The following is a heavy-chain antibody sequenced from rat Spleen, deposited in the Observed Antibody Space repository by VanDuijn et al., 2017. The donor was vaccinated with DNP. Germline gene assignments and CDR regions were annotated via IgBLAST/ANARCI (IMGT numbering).Heavy chain of an antibody. Sequence: EVQLVESGGGLVQPGRSLKLSCAASGFTFSNYGMAWVRQTPKKGLEWVATIIYDGGSTFSGDSVKGRFTISRDNAKNTQYLQMDSLRSEDTATYYCARRGYYGSYPHYWGQGVMVTVSS. CDR2: IIYDGGST. V-gene: IGHV5S13*01. CDR1: GFTFSNYG. J-gene: IGHJ2*01. D-gene: IGHD1-3*01. CDR3: ARRGYYGSYPHY.